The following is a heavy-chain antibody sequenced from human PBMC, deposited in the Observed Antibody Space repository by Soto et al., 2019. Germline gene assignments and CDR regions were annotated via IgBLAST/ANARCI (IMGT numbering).Heavy chain of an antibody. CDR1: GFTFSSYA. CDR3: AKLSDMYVVVIHCDY. D-gene: IGHD3-22*01. V-gene: IGHV3-23*01. CDR2: ISGSGGST. Sequence: RLSCAASGFTFSSYAMSWVRQAPGKGLEWVSAISGSGGSTYYADSVKGRFTISRDNSKNTLYLQMNSLRAEDTAVYYCAKLSDMYVVVIHCDYWGQGTLVTVSS. J-gene: IGHJ4*02.